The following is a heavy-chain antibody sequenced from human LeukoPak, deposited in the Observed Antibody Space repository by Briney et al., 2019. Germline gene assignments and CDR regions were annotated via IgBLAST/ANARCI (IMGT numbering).Heavy chain of an antibody. J-gene: IGHJ4*02. D-gene: IGHD6-13*01. CDR1: GFTFDDYS. Sequence: PGGSLRLSCAASGFTFDDYSMTWVRQAPGKGLEWVSGINWNGGSTGYADSVKGRFTISRDNAKNSLYLQMNSLRAEDTAVYYCARDGGIAAAGQADYWGQGTLVTVSS. V-gene: IGHV3-20*04. CDR2: INWNGGST. CDR3: ARDGGIAAAGQADY.